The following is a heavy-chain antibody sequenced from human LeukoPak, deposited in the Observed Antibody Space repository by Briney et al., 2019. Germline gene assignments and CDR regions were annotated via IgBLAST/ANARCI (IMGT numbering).Heavy chain of an antibody. D-gene: IGHD2-15*01. CDR3: ARSVGYWWNYGMDV. CDR1: GDSVSSNSAA. CDR2: TYYRSKWYN. Sequence: SPTLSLTFAISGDSVSSNSAAWNWIRQSPSRGLEWLGRTYYRSKWYNDYAVSVKSRITINPDTSKNQFSLQLNSVTPEDTAVYYCARSVGYWWNYGMDVWGQGTTVTVSS. V-gene: IGHV6-1*01. J-gene: IGHJ6*02.